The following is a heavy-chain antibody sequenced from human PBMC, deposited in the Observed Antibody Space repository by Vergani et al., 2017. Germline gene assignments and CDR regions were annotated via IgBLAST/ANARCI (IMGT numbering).Heavy chain of an antibody. Sequence: QVQLQESGPGLVKPSQTLSLTCTVSGGSISSGSYYWSWIRQPAGKGLEWIGRIYTSGSTNYNPSLKSRVTISVDTSKNQFSLKLSSVTAADTAVYYCAKGEEYSYGYIYYGMDVWGQGTTVTVSS. J-gene: IGHJ6*02. V-gene: IGHV4-61*02. CDR3: AKGEEYSYGYIYYGMDV. CDR2: IYTSGST. D-gene: IGHD5-18*01. CDR1: GGSISSGSYY.